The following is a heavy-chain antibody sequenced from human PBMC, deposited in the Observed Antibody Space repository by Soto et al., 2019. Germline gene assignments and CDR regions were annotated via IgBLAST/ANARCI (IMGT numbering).Heavy chain of an antibody. CDR3: ASSSMVRPYYDYYGMDV. Sequence: QVQLQESGPGLVKPSETLSLTCTVSGGSISSYYWSWIRQPPGKGLEWIGYIYYSGSTNYNPSLNRRVTISVDTSNNQLSLKLSSVTAADTAVYYCASSSMVRPYYDYYGMDVWGQGTTVTVSS. V-gene: IGHV4-59*01. CDR1: GGSISSYY. J-gene: IGHJ6*02. D-gene: IGHD3-10*01. CDR2: IYYSGST.